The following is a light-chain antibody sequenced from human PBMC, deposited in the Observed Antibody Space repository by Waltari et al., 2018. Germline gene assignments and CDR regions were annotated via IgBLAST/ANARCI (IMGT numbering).Light chain of an antibody. CDR3: QQSYSSPPHT. Sequence: DIQMTQSPSSLSASVGDRVTITCRASQNLRSYLNWYQQKPGKAPNLLIYAASNLRSGIPSRFSGGGSGTDFTLTISSLQPEDSATYYCQQSYSSPPHTFGQGTKLEIK. CDR1: QNLRSY. J-gene: IGKJ2*01. CDR2: AAS. V-gene: IGKV1-39*01.